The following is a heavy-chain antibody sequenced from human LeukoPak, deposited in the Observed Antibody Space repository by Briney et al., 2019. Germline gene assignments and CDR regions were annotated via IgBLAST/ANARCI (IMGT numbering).Heavy chain of an antibody. CDR1: GYTFTSYG. CDR2: ISVYNGNT. D-gene: IGHD2-2*01. J-gene: IGHJ6*03. V-gene: IGHV1-18*01. CDR3: ARSCSSTSCNDYYYYYMDV. Sequence: GASVKVSCKASGYTFTSYGISWVRQAPGQGLEWMGWISVYNGNTNYAQKLQGRVTMTTDTSTSTAYMELRSLRSDDTAVYYCARSCSSTSCNDYYYYYMDVWGKGTTVTVSS.